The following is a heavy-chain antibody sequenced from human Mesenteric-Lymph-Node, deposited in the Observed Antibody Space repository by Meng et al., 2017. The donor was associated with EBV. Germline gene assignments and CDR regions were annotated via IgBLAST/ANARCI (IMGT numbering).Heavy chain of an antibody. CDR1: GHICGSYS. J-gene: IGHJ4*02. V-gene: IGHV3-21*06. D-gene: IGHD6-13*01. CDR2: ISSSSNYI. Sequence: EVQLVESGGGLVKPGGSLRLSCAASGHICGSYSMTWVRQAPGKGLEWVSSISSSSNYIHYAGSVKGRFTISRDTAKSSLYLQMNSLRAEDTAVYYCARHYASTWFEADPTTAKVPIDFWGQGILVTVSA. CDR3: ARHYASTWFEADPTTAKVPIDF.